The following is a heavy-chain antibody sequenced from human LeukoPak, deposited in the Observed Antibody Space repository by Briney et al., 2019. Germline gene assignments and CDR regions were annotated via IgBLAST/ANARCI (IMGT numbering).Heavy chain of an antibody. V-gene: IGHV7-4-1*02. Sequence: ASVKVSCKTSGYTFSNYGISWVRQAPGQGLEWMGWINTNTGNPTYAQGFTGRFVFSLDTSVSTAYLQISSLKAEDTAVYYCARVGYDFWSGFLNDAFDIWGQGTMVTVSS. CDR3: ARVGYDFWSGFLNDAFDI. J-gene: IGHJ3*02. D-gene: IGHD3-3*01. CDR1: GYTFSNYG. CDR2: INTNTGNP.